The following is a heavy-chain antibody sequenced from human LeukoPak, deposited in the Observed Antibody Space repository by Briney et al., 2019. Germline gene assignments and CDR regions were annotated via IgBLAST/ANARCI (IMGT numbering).Heavy chain of an antibody. V-gene: IGHV3-7*01. CDR2: IKQDGSGK. D-gene: IGHD3-10*01. CDR1: GFSFSHYW. CDR3: AREGTSQSLAY. Sequence: GGSLRLSCAASGFSFSHYWMSWVRQAPGKGLEWVANIKQDGSGKYYVDSVKGRFTISRDNAKNSLYLQMNSLRAEDTAVYYCAREGTSQSLAYWGQGTLVTVSS. J-gene: IGHJ4*02.